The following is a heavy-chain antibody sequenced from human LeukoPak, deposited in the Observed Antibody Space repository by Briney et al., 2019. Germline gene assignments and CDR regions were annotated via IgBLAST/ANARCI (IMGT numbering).Heavy chain of an antibody. CDR2: INPDGNKK. J-gene: IGHJ4*02. D-gene: IGHD3-22*01. CDR1: GLTFSSSW. Sequence: GGSLRLSCAVSGLTFSSSWMDWVRQAPGKGLEWVASINPDGNKKYSADSVKGRFTISRDNAENSLYLQMNSLRVEDTAFYYCAREPYYYDRVFDYWGQGTLVTVSS. V-gene: IGHV3-7*01. CDR3: AREPYYYDRVFDY.